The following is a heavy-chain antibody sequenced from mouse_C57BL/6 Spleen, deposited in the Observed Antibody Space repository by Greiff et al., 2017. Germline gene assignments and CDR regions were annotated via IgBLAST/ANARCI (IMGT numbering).Heavy chain of an antibody. CDR1: GYSITSGYY. J-gene: IGHJ2*01. V-gene: IGHV3-6*01. Sequence: EVKLQESGPGLVKPSQSLSLTCSVTGYSITSGYYWNWIRQFPGNKLEWMGYISYDGSNNYNPSLKNRISITRDTSKNQFFLKLNSVTTEDTATYYCARGYYGGYFDYWGQGTTLTVSS. CDR2: ISYDGSN. D-gene: IGHD1-1*01. CDR3: ARGYYGGYFDY.